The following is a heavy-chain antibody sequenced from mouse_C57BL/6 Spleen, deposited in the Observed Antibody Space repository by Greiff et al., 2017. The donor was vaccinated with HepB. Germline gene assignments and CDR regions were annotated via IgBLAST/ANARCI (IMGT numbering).Heavy chain of an antibody. V-gene: IGHV14-4*01. CDR2: IDPENGDT. Sequence: VQLQQSGAELVRPGASVKLSCTASGFNIKDDYMHWVKQRPEQGLEWIGWIDPENGDTEYASKFQGKATITADTSSNTAYLQLSSLTSEDTAGYYCTPYGNFYAMDYWGQGTSVTVSS. CDR3: TPYGNFYAMDY. D-gene: IGHD2-1*01. CDR1: GFNIKDDY. J-gene: IGHJ4*01.